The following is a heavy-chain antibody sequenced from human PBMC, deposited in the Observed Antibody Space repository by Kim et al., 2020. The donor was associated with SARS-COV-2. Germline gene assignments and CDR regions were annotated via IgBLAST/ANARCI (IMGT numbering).Heavy chain of an antibody. CDR1: GFTFTDFW. Sequence: GGSLRLSCAASGFTFTDFWMNWVRQVPGKGLEWVANIKEDGGTRYYVDSVKGRFTISRDNTKKSLYLQMNSRRDEDTAIYFCGREPIRQGAAGGDW. J-gene: IGHJ2*01. CDR2: IKEDGGTR. CDR3: GREPIRQGAAGGDW. D-gene: IGHD1-26*01. V-gene: IGHV3-7*05.